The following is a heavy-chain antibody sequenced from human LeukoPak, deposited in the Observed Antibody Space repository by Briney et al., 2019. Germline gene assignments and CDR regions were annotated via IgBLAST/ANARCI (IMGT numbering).Heavy chain of an antibody. CDR1: GFTFSSYS. V-gene: IGHV3-48*01. CDR2: ISSSSSTI. J-gene: IGHJ4*02. CDR3: ASFRSSPADY. Sequence: GGSLRLSCAASGFTFSSYSMNWVRQAPGKGLEWVSYISSSSSTIYYADSVKGRFTISRDNAKNSLYLQMSSLRAEDTAVYYCASFRSSPADYWGQGTLVTVSS.